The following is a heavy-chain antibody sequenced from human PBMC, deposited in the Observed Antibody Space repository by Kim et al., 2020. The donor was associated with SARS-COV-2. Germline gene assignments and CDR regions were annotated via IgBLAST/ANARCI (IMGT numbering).Heavy chain of an antibody. V-gene: IGHV3-74*01. CDR2: INDDGTHT. D-gene: IGHD6-13*01. CDR3: ARALRGIGLAASYYYAMDV. J-gene: IGHJ6*02. Sequence: GGSLRLSCAASGFTLSGYWVHWVRQTPEKGLVWISRINDDGTHTNYADSVKGRFTISSDSAKNTVYLQVDSLRAEDTAIYYCARALRGIGLAASYYYAMDVWGQGPTVTVS. CDR1: GFTLSGYW.